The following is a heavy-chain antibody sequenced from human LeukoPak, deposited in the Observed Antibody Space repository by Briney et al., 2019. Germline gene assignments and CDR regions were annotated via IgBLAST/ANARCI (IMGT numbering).Heavy chain of an antibody. CDR2: IYNDDST. J-gene: IGHJ6*03. V-gene: IGHV3-53*05. CDR3: AKDLEGTSSSWSGPRYYYYYMDV. D-gene: IGHD6-13*01. Sequence: GGSLRLSCAASGFTVSNYYMSWVRQAPGKGLEWVSVIYNDDSTYYADSVKGRFTISRDNSKNTLYLQMNSLRAEDTAVYYCAKDLEGTSSSWSGPRYYYYYMDVWGKGTTVTVSS. CDR1: GFTVSNYY.